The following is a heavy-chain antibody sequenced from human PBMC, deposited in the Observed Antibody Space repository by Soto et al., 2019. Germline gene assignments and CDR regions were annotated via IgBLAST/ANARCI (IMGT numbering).Heavy chain of an antibody. CDR3: ARHTGYSSSPINY. Sequence: SETLSLTCTVSGGSISSSSYYWGWIRQPPGKGLEWIGSIYYSGSTYYNPSLKSRVTISVDTSKNQFSLKLSSVTAADTAVYYCARHTGYSSSPINYWGQGTLVTVSS. CDR1: GGSISSSSYY. CDR2: IYYSGST. V-gene: IGHV4-39*01. J-gene: IGHJ4*02. D-gene: IGHD6-6*01.